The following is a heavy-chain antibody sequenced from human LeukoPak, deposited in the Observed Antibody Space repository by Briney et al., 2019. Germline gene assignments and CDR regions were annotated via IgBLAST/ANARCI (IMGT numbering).Heavy chain of an antibody. V-gene: IGHV1-18*01. CDR1: GYSFTDYG. D-gene: IGHD1-1*01. J-gene: IGHJ4*02. CDR2: MKTDNDNT. CDR3: ARGRGVNSYFDY. Sequence: ASVKVSCKASGYSFTDYGLGWVRQAPGQGLEWMGWMKTDNDNTNYAQKLQGRVTMTTDTSTSTAYMELRSLRSDDTAVYYCARGRGVNSYFDYWGQGTLVTVSS.